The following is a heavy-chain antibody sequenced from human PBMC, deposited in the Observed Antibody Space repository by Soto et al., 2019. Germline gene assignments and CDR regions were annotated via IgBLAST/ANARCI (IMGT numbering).Heavy chain of an antibody. D-gene: IGHD2-15*01. V-gene: IGHV3-23*01. J-gene: IGHJ4*02. CDR1: GFTFSSYA. CDR2: ISGSGGSK. CDR3: AKLEMRCSGGSGYSCGIDY. Sequence: EVQLLESGGGLVQPGGSLRLSCAASGFTFSSYAMSWVRQAPGKGLEWVSAISGSGGSKYYADSVKGRFTISRDNSKNTLYLQMNSLRSEDTAVYYCAKLEMRCSGGSGYSCGIDYWGPGTLVTVSS.